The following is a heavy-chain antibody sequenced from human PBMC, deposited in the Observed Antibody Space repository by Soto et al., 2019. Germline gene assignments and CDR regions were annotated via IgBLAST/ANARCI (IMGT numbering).Heavy chain of an antibody. CDR3: ARGREYCSSTGCYGHGVGMDV. CDR1: GFTFSSSA. D-gene: IGHD2-2*01. V-gene: IGHV3-30-3*01. CDR2: ISYDGSNK. Sequence: ESGGGVVQPGRSLRLSCAASGFTFSSSAMHWVGQAPGKGLERVAVISYDGSNKYYADSVKGRFTISRDNSKNTLYQQMNSLRSEDTAVDNCARGREYCSSTGCYGHGVGMDVWGQGTTVTVSS. J-gene: IGHJ6*02.